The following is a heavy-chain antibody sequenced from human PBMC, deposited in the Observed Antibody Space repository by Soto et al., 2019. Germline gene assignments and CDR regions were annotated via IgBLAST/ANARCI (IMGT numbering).Heavy chain of an antibody. J-gene: IGHJ6*02. CDR3: ARDRVWRYSYGRNYYGVDV. D-gene: IGHD5-18*01. Sequence: EVPLVESGGGLIQPGGSLRLSCAASGFTVSSNYMSWVRQAPGKGLEWVSVIYSGGSTYYADSVKGRFTISRDNSKNTLYRQMSSLRAEDTAVYYCARDRVWRYSYGRNYYGVDVWGQGTTVTVSS. CDR1: GFTVSSNY. CDR2: IYSGGST. V-gene: IGHV3-53*01.